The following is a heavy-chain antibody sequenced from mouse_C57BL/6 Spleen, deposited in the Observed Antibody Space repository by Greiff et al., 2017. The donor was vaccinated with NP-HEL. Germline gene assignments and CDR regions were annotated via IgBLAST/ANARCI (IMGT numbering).Heavy chain of an antibody. CDR3: ARGKGNYGY. CDR1: GFTFSSYG. J-gene: IGHJ2*01. D-gene: IGHD2-1*01. V-gene: IGHV5-6*01. CDR2: ISSGGSYT. Sequence: EVLLVESGGDLVKPGGSLKLSCAASGFTFSSYGMSWVRQTPDKSLEWVATISSGGSYTYYPDSVKGRSTISRDNAKNTLYLQMSSLKSEDTDMYYCARGKGNYGYWGQGTTLTVSS.